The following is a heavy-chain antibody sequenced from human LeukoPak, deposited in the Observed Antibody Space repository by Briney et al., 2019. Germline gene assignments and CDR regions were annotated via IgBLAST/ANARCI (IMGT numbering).Heavy chain of an antibody. Sequence: PSETLSLTCAVYGGSFSGYYWTWIRQPPGKGLEWIGEIHYSGSATYNPPLKSRVTISVDTSKNQFSLKMNSVTAADTAVYYCARGQWFRAFWSRGTPVTVSS. CDR1: GGSFSGYY. CDR2: IHYSGSA. J-gene: IGHJ4*02. CDR3: ARGQWFRAF. V-gene: IGHV4-34*01. D-gene: IGHD3-10*01.